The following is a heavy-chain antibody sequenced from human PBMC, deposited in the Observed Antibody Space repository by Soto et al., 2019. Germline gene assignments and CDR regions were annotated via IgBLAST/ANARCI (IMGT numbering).Heavy chain of an antibody. CDR3: ARRGSTVTFTY. Sequence: QVQLVESGGGLVKPGGSLRLSCAASGFTFSDYYMSWIRQAPGKGLEWISYISNGGGAISYAGSVKGRFTISRDNAKNSLFLQMNNLRAEDTDVYYCARRGSTVTFTYWGQGPLVTVSS. V-gene: IGHV3-11*01. D-gene: IGHD4-17*01. J-gene: IGHJ4*02. CDR2: ISNGGGAI. CDR1: GFTFSDYY.